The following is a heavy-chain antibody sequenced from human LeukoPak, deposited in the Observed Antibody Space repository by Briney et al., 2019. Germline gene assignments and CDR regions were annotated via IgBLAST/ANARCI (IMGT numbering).Heavy chain of an antibody. CDR3: ARDSGYYDSSGYYALNYIDY. V-gene: IGHV4-59*01. Sequence: SETLSLTSAVSGGSISSFYWSWIREPPGKGLEWISYMSYIGSTNYNPSLQSRVTISLDTSKNQFSLKLTSVTAADTAVYYCARDSGYYDSSGYYALNYIDYWGQGALVTVSS. CDR1: GGSISSFY. D-gene: IGHD3-22*01. J-gene: IGHJ4*02. CDR2: MSYIGST.